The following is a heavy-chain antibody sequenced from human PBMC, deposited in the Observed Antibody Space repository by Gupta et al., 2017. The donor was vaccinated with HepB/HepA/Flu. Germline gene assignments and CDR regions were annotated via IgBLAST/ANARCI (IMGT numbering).Heavy chain of an antibody. J-gene: IGHJ6*02. CDR3: ARDGDYATFTEMDV. CDR2: ITYDGSKT. CDR1: GFKFGNYG. Sequence: QVHLVDSGGGVVQPGESLRLSCSASGFKFGNYGMHWVRQIPGKGLEWVALITYDGSKTYYVDSVKGRFPIAKDSSKSTLYLQMNSLRAEDTALYYCARDGDYATFTEMDVWGQGTPVTVSS. D-gene: IGHD2-2*01. V-gene: IGHV3-33*05.